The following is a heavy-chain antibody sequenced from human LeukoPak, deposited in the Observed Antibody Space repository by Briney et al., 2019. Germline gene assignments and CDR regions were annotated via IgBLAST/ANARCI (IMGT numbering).Heavy chain of an antibody. V-gene: IGHV3-23*01. CDR3: AKKRLLGRRPWGSWDY. J-gene: IGHJ4*02. CDR2: ISGSGGST. CDR1: GFTFSSYA. Sequence: PGGSLRLSCAASGFTFSSYAMSWVRQAPGKGLEWVSAISGSGGSTYYADSVKGRFTISRDNSKNTLYLQMNSLRAEDTAVYYCAKKRLLGRRPWGSWDYWGQGTLVTVSS. D-gene: IGHD6-25*01.